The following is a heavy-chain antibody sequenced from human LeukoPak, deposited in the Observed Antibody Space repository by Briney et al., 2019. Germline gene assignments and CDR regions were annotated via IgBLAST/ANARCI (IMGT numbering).Heavy chain of an antibody. CDR1: GGAMSRDC. Sequence: SETLWLTFTVSGGAMSRDCGWWMREPPAKGLEWIGYIYYSRSTNYNPSLKSRVTISVDTSKNQFSLKLSSVTAADTAMYYCARHYHMWFGESNYYYYGMDVWGQGTTVTVSS. D-gene: IGHD3-10*01. CDR2: IYYSRST. CDR3: ARHYHMWFGESNYYYYGMDV. V-gene: IGHV4-59*08. J-gene: IGHJ6*02.